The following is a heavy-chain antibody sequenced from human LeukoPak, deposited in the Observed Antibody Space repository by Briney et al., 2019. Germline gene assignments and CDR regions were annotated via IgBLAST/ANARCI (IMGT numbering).Heavy chain of an antibody. Sequence: SETLSLTCTVSGGSISSGGYYWSWIRQPPGKGLEWIGYIYHSGSTYYNPSLKSRVTISVDRSKNQFSLKLSSVTAADTAVYYCARETTNQLLEGSYYYYYYMDVWGKGTTVTVSS. V-gene: IGHV4-30-2*01. CDR1: GGSISSGGYY. CDR3: ARETTNQLLEGSYYYYYYMDV. D-gene: IGHD2-2*01. J-gene: IGHJ6*03. CDR2: IYHSGST.